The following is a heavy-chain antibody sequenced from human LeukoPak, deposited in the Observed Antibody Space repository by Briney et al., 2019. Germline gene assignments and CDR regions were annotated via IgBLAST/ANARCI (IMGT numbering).Heavy chain of an antibody. CDR3: ASGTSVDCSRTSCPRTDY. V-gene: IGHV3-30-3*01. CDR1: GFSFSNSA. Sequence: GGSLRLSCAASGFSFSNSAMHWVRQAPGKGLEWVAVISFDGTNKYYADSVKGRFTISRDNSKNTLYVQMSSLRGDDTGVYYCASGTSVDCSRTSCPRTDYWGQGTLVTVSS. D-gene: IGHD2-2*01. CDR2: ISFDGTNK. J-gene: IGHJ4*02.